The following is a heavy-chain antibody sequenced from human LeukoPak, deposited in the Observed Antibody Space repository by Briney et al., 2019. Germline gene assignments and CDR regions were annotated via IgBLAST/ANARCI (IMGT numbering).Heavy chain of an antibody. CDR2: IYYSGST. Sequence: SETLSLTCTVSGGSISSSSYYWGWIRQPPGKGLEWIRSIYYSGSTYYNPSLKSRVTISVDTSKNQFSLKLSSVTAADTAVYYCAREEGEGYSYGSIDFWGQGTLVTVSS. J-gene: IGHJ4*02. D-gene: IGHD5-18*01. CDR1: GGSISSSSYY. V-gene: IGHV4-39*07. CDR3: AREEGEGYSYGSIDF.